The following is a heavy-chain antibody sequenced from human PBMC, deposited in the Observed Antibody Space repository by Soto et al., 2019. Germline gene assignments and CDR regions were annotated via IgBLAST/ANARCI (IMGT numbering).Heavy chain of an antibody. CDR3: ARARRRGYSYVVYGMDV. J-gene: IGHJ6*02. D-gene: IGHD5-18*01. CDR2: INHSGST. CDR1: GGSFSGYY. V-gene: IGHV4-34*01. Sequence: PSETMSLTCSVYGGSFSGYYWSWIRQPPGKGLEWIGEINHSGSTNYNPSLKSRVTISVDTSKNQFSLKLSSVTAADTAVYYCARARRRGYSYVVYGMDVWGQGTTVTVSS.